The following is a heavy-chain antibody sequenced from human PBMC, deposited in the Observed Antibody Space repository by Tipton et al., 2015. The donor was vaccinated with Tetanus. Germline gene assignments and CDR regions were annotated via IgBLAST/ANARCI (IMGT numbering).Heavy chain of an antibody. V-gene: IGHV4-59*05. CDR2: SYYRGST. J-gene: IGHJ3*02. Sequence: PGLVKPSETLSLTCTISGGSISSYYWSWIRQPPGKGLEWIGSSYYRGSTYYNPSLKSRVTISVDTSKNQFSLKLSSVTAADTAVYYCAGHNRALRFGELSDAFDIWGQGTMVTVSS. D-gene: IGHD3-10*01. CDR1: GGSISSYY. CDR3: AGHNRALRFGELSDAFDI.